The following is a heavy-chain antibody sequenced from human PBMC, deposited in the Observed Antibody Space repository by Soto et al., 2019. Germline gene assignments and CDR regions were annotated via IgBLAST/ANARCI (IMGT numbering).Heavy chain of an antibody. CDR1: GGSISSYY. CDR3: ARVPRGGSLVGATHWFDP. V-gene: IGHV4-59*01. Sequence: PSETLSLTCTVSGGSISSYYWSWIRQPPGKGLEWIGYIYNSGSTNYNPSLKSRVTISVDTSKNQFSLKLSSVTAADTAVYYCARVPRGGSLVGATHWFDPWGQGTLVTVSS. CDR2: IYNSGST. D-gene: IGHD1-26*01. J-gene: IGHJ5*02.